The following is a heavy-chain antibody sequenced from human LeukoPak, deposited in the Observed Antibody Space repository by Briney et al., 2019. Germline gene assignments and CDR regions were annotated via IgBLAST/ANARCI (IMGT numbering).Heavy chain of an antibody. D-gene: IGHD3/OR15-3a*01. CDR3: ARDSPFGLADY. Sequence: ASVKVSCKASGYTFTGYYMHWVRQAPGQGLGWMGWINPNSGGTNYAQKFQGRVTMTRDTSISTAYMGLRSLRSDDTAVYYCARDSPFGLADYWGQGTLVTVSS. V-gene: IGHV1-2*02. J-gene: IGHJ4*02. CDR1: GYTFTGYY. CDR2: INPNSGGT.